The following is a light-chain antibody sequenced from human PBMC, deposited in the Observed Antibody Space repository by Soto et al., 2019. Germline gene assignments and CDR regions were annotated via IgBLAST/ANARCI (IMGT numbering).Light chain of an antibody. CDR3: HQYHIYPVT. J-gene: IGKJ4*01. Sequence: DIQMTQSPSTLSASVGDRVTITCRASQNVSTWLAWYQQKPAKAPKLLIHKASTLENGVPSSFSGCRSGTDFTLTISSLQPDDFATYYCHQYHIYPVTFGGGTKVEIK. V-gene: IGKV1-5*03. CDR2: KAS. CDR1: QNVSTW.